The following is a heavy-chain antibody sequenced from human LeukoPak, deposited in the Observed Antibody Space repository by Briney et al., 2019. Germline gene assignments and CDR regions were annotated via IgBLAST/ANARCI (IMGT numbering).Heavy chain of an antibody. CDR1: GNSISNNY. CDR2: IYDSGST. CDR3: ARASYYYDSSGYYYFRLGRSFDY. D-gene: IGHD3-22*01. V-gene: IGHV4-59*01. Sequence: SETLSLTCSVSGNSISNNYWGWIRQPPGKGLEWIGYIYDSGSTSYNPSLKSRVTISVDTSKNQFSLKVSSVTAADTAVYYCARASYYYDSSGYYYFRLGRSFDYWGQGTLVTVSS. J-gene: IGHJ4*02.